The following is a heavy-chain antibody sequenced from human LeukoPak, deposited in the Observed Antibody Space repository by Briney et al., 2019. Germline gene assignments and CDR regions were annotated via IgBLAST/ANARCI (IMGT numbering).Heavy chain of an antibody. CDR3: ARGYYGSGSYYNVEWFDP. V-gene: IGHV4-34*01. D-gene: IGHD3-10*01. J-gene: IGHJ5*02. CDR1: GGSFSGYY. CDR2: INHSGST. Sequence: SETLSLTCAVYGGSFSGYYWSWIRQPPGKGLEWIGEINHSGSTNYNPSLKSRVTISADTSKNQFSLKLSSVTAADTAVYYCARGYYGSGSYYNVEWFDPWGQGTLVTVSS.